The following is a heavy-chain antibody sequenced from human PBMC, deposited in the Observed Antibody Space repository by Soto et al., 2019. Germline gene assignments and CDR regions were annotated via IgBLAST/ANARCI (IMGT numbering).Heavy chain of an antibody. Sequence: GESLKISCQGSGYRFSTYWIHWVRQLSGKGLESVGIIYPADSDTRYSPSFQGQVTISADKTISTTYLQWSSLKASDTAMYFCARRYIAAPATAFDLWGQGTPVTVSS. V-gene: IGHV5-51*01. D-gene: IGHD6-13*01. J-gene: IGHJ4*02. CDR3: ARRYIAAPATAFDL. CDR1: GYRFSTYW. CDR2: IYPADSDT.